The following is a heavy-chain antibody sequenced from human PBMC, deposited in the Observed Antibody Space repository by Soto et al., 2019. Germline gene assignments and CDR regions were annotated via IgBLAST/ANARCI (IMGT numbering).Heavy chain of an antibody. D-gene: IGHD2-15*01. CDR3: AQLIPLLPGPWFDP. V-gene: IGHV4-30-4*01. Sequence: QVQLQESGPGLVKPSQTLSLTCTVSGGSISSGDYYSSWIRQPPRKGLEWIGYIYYSGSTYYNPALNGPVNLPVTTSQNPFSLKPTSVTSAGTAVYFCAQLIPLLPGPWFDPWGQGTLVTVSS. J-gene: IGHJ5*02. CDR2: IYYSGST. CDR1: GGSISSGDYY.